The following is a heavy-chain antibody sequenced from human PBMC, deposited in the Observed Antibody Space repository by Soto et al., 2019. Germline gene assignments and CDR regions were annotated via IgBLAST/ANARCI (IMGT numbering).Heavy chain of an antibody. Sequence: QVQLVQSGAEVKKPGASVKVSCKSSGYTFSMSGISWVRQAPGQGLEWMGWISGYNGNTNYEQKFQDRVTMTTDTTTNTAYMELRSLRSDDTAVYYCAREGPRPYYYYGMEVWGQGTTVTVSS. V-gene: IGHV1-18*01. J-gene: IGHJ6*02. CDR3: AREGPRPYYYYGMEV. CDR1: GYTFSMSG. CDR2: ISGYNGNT.